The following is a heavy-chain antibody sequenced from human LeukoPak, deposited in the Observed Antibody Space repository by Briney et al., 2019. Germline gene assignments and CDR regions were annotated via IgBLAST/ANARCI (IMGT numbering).Heavy chain of an antibody. D-gene: IGHD1-26*01. CDR1: GFTFSSYE. V-gene: IGHV3-48*03. Sequence: PGESLRLSCAASGFTFSSYEMNWVRQAPGKGLEWVSYISSTGSTIYYADSVKGRFTISRDNAKNSLFLQMNSLRADDTAVYYCARHTRKRDGSYSDYWGQGTLVTVSS. CDR3: ARHTRKRDGSYSDY. CDR2: ISSTGSTI. J-gene: IGHJ4*02.